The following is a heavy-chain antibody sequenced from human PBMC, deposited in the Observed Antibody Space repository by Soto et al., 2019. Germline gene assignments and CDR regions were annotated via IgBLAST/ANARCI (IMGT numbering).Heavy chain of an antibody. Sequence: ASETLSLTCTVSGGSISSYYWSWIRQPPGKGLEWIGYIYYSGSTNYNPSLKSRVTISVDTSKNQFSLKLSSVTAADTAVYYCARAPGSGSDFDYYYGMDVWGQGTTVTVSS. V-gene: IGHV4-59*12. CDR3: ARAPGSGSDFDYYYGMDV. J-gene: IGHJ6*02. CDR2: IYYSGST. D-gene: IGHD5-12*01. CDR1: GGSISSYY.